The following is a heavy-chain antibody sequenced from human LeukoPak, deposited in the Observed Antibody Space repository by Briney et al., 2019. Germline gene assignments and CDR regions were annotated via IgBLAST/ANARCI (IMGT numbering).Heavy chain of an antibody. D-gene: IGHD6-19*01. Sequence: GGSLRLSCAASGFTFSSYSMNWVRQAPGKGLEWVSSISSSSSYIYYADSVKGRFTISRDNDKNSLYLQMNSLRAEDTAVYYCARDLSIAVAGNDYWGQGTLVTVSS. CDR2: ISSSSSYI. J-gene: IGHJ4*02. CDR3: ARDLSIAVAGNDY. V-gene: IGHV3-21*01. CDR1: GFTFSSYS.